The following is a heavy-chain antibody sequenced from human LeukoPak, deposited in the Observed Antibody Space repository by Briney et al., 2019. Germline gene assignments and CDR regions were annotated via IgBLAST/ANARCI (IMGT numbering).Heavy chain of an antibody. V-gene: IGHV4-34*01. D-gene: IGHD2-2*01. J-gene: IGHJ5*02. CDR1: GGSFSGYY. CDR3: ARSRYIVVVPAAMLGPSRNWFDP. CDR2: INHSGST. Sequence: SETLSLTCAVYGGSFSGYYWSWIRQPPGKGLEWIGEINHSGSTNYNASLKSRVTISVDKSKNQFSLKLSSVTAADTAVYYCARSRYIVVVPAAMLGPSRNWFDPWGQGTLVTVSS.